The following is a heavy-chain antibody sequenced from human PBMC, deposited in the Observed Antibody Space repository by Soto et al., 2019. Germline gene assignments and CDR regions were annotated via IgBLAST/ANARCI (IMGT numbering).Heavy chain of an antibody. D-gene: IGHD6-25*01. V-gene: IGHV4-34*01. CDR2: INHSGNT. Sequence: SETLSLTCAVYGGSFSGYYWSWIRQPPGKGLEWIGEINHSGNTNYNPSLKSRVTISVDTSKNQFSLKLSSVTAADTAVYYCARVRERLRGAFDIWGQGTMVTVSS. CDR1: GGSFSGYY. J-gene: IGHJ3*02. CDR3: ARVRERLRGAFDI.